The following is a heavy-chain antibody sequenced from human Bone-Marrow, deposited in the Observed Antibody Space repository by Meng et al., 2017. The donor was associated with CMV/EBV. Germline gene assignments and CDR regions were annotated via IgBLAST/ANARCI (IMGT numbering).Heavy chain of an antibody. CDR3: ARGGVRDDFWSGYYSLRGGMDV. D-gene: IGHD3-3*01. Sequence: GGFRRLSCAASGFTFSSYIMNWVRQAPGKGLEWVSSISSSSSYIYYADSVKGRFTISRDNAKNPMYLQMNSLRAEDTAVYYCARGGVRDDFWSGYYSLRGGMDVWGQGTTVTVSS. CDR2: ISSSSSYI. CDR1: GFTFSSYI. J-gene: IGHJ6*02. V-gene: IGHV3-21*01.